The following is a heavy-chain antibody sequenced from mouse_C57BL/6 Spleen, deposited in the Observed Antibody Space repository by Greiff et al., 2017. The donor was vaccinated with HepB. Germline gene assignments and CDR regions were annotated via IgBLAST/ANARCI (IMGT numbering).Heavy chain of an antibody. CDR1: GYAFSSSW. J-gene: IGHJ1*03. Sequence: QVQLQQSGPELVKPGASVKISCKASGYAFSSSWMNWVKQRPGKGLEWIGRIYPGDGDTNYNGKFKGKATLTADKSSSTAYMHLSSLTSEDSAVYFCARSPLTLYFDVWGTGTTVTVSS. CDR3: ARSPLTLYFDV. CDR2: IYPGDGDT. V-gene: IGHV1-82*01.